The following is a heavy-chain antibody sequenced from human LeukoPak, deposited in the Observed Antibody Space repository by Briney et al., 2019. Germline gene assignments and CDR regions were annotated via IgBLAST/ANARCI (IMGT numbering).Heavy chain of an antibody. D-gene: IGHD5-18*01. CDR1: GGSFSGYY. Sequence: KTSETLSLTCAVYGGSFSGYYWSWIRQPPGKGLEWIGEINHSGSTNYNPSLKSRVTISVDTSKNQFSLKLSSVTAADTAVYYCARGREGKKYNYDYWGQGTLVTVSS. V-gene: IGHV4-34*01. CDR2: INHSGST. J-gene: IGHJ4*02. CDR3: ARGREGKKYNYDY.